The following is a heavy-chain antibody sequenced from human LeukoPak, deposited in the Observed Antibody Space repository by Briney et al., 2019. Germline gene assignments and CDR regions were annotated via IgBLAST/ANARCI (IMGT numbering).Heavy chain of an antibody. CDR2: IYTSGST. CDR1: GGSISSYY. V-gene: IGHV4-4*07. D-gene: IGHD3-10*01. J-gene: IGHJ3*02. Sequence: SETLSLTCTVSGGSISSYYWSWIRQPAGKGLEWIGRIYTSGSTNYNPSLKSRVTMSVDTSKNQFSLKLSSVTAADTAVYYCAREARGGSGSYWVDAFDIWGQGTMVTVSS. CDR3: AREARGGSGSYWVDAFDI.